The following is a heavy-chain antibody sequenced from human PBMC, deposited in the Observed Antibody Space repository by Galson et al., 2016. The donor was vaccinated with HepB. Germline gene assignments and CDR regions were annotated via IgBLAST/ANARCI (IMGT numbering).Heavy chain of an antibody. J-gene: IGHJ6*02. Sequence: SVKVSCKASGGTFSSYAFSWVRQAPGQGLEWMGRIVPILGMSSYAQKFQGRVTITADKSTSTVNMELSSLRSEDTAVYYCARDAVAVAGTLHFYFYGMDVWGQGTTVTVSS. CDR2: IVPILGMS. CDR1: GGTFSSYA. D-gene: IGHD6-19*01. CDR3: ARDAVAVAGTLHFYFYGMDV. V-gene: IGHV1-69*04.